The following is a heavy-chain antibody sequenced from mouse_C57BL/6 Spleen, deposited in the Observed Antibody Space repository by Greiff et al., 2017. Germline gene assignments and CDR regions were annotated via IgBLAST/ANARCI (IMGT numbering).Heavy chain of an antibody. CDR2: IRNKANGYTT. D-gene: IGHD4-1*01. Sequence: EVMLVESGGGLVQPGGSLSLSCAASGFTFTDYYMSWVRQPPGKALEWLGFIRNKANGYTTEYSASVKGRFTISRDNSQSILYLQMNALRAEDSATYYCARSAPGTGFDYWGQGTTLTVSS. CDR1: GFTFTDYY. J-gene: IGHJ2*01. V-gene: IGHV7-3*01. CDR3: ARSAPGTGFDY.